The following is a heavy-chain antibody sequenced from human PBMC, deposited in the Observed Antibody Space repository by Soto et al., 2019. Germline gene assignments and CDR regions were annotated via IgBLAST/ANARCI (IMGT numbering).Heavy chain of an antibody. CDR2: TSGSGGDV. V-gene: IGHV3-23*01. D-gene: IGHD3-22*01. CDR3: AKGWLYGAGMGV. Sequence: EVQLLESGGGLVQPGGSLRLSCAASGFTFSSYAMSWVRQAPGKGLEWVSSTSGSGGDVYHAGSVKGRFTISRDNSKNTLYLQMNRLRAEDTGIYYCAKGWLYGAGMGVWGQGTTVTVSS. J-gene: IGHJ6*02. CDR1: GFTFSSYA.